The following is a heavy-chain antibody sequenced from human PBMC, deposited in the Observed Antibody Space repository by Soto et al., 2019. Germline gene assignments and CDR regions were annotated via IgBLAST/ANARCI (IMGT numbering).Heavy chain of an antibody. J-gene: IGHJ4*02. CDR2: IYYSGST. Sequence: SETLSLTCTVSGGSVSSGSYYWSWIRQPPGKGLEWIGYIYYSGSTNYNPSLKSRVTISVDTSKNQFSLKLSSVTAADTAVYYCARKIGGSYSLTYFDYWGQGALVTVSS. CDR1: GGSVSSGSYY. V-gene: IGHV4-61*01. CDR3: ARKIGGSYSLTYFDY. D-gene: IGHD1-26*01.